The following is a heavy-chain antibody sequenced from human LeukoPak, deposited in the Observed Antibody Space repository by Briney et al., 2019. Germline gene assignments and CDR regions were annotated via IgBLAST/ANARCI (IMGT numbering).Heavy chain of an antibody. CDR1: DGSFSDYY. V-gene: IGHV4-59*08. J-gene: IGHJ6*02. Sequence: SETLSLTCGVSDGSFSDYYWSWIRQPPGKGLEWIGYIYYSGSTNYNPSLKSRVTISVDTSKNQFSLKLSSVTAADTAVYYCARHSEDIVVVVAATTAYYGMDVWGQGTTVTVSS. CDR2: IYYSGST. CDR3: ARHSEDIVVVVAATTAYYGMDV. D-gene: IGHD2-15*01.